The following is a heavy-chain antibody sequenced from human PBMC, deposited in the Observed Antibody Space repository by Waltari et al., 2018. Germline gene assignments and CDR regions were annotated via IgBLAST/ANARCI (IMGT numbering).Heavy chain of an antibody. Sequence: QVQLQQWGAGLLKPSETLSVTCAVYGGSFSNYYWSWIRQPPGKGLEWIGEINHSGSTNYNPSLKSRVTISVDTSKNQFSLKLSSVTAADTAVYYCARERGVMVDLAGAFDIWGQGTMVTVSS. CDR1: GGSFSNYY. V-gene: IGHV4-34*01. J-gene: IGHJ3*02. CDR3: ARERGVMVDLAGAFDI. CDR2: INHSGST. D-gene: IGHD2-8*01.